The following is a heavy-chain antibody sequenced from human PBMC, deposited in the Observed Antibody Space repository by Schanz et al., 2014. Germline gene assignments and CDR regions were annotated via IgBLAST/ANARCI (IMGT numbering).Heavy chain of an antibody. Sequence: QVRLVQSGAEVKKPGASVKVSCKASGYTFIDYSLNWVRQAPGQGLEWMGWISAYNGNTNYVQKFQDRVTLTTDTSTSTAYMELRSLRSDDTAVYYCARNIIATARAYDIWGQGTMVTVSS. V-gene: IGHV1-18*04. D-gene: IGHD6-13*01. J-gene: IGHJ3*02. CDR2: ISAYNGNT. CDR1: GYTFIDYS. CDR3: ARNIIATARAYDI.